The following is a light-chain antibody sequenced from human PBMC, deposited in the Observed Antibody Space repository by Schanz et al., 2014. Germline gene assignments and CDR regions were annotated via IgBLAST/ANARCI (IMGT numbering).Light chain of an antibody. V-gene: IGKV3-11*01. Sequence: EIVLTQSPGTLSLSPGERATLSCRASQSVNNYYLAWYQQKPGQAPRLLIYDASNRAAGISARFRGSGSGTDFTLTISSLDPEDFAVYYWQHYHNWPAGVNTFGQGTKLEIK. J-gene: IGKJ2*01. CDR2: DAS. CDR3: QHYHNWPAGVNT. CDR1: QSVNNY.